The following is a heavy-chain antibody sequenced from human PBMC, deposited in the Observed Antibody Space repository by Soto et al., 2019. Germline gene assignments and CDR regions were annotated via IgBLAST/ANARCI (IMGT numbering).Heavy chain of an antibody. CDR1: GDSISSSSLY. CDR3: ARHASNSGSYSEYFQY. CDR2: IYNSGKT. V-gene: IGHV4-39*01. J-gene: IGHJ1*01. Sequence: QVQLQESGPGLVKPSETVSLTCTVSGDSISSSSLYWGWIRQPPGKGLEWIGSIYNSGKTYYSPSIESRVTISVDTSKNQCSLKLISVTAADTAVYYCARHASNSGSYSEYFQYWGQGTLVAVSS. D-gene: IGHD1-26*01.